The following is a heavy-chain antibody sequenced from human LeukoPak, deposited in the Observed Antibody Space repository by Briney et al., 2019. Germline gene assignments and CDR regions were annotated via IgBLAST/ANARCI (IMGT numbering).Heavy chain of an antibody. CDR3: ARRSPYSTGWSSYFDY. J-gene: IGHJ4*02. CDR2: VYRSGTT. CDR1: GGSISSTNW. Sequence: PSETLSLTCAVSGGSISSTNWWSWVRQPPGKGLEWIGEVYRSGTTNYKPSLKSRVTISLDKSRNHFSLKLTSVTAADSAVYYCARRSPYSTGWSSYFDYWGQGALVTVSS. D-gene: IGHD6-19*01. V-gene: IGHV4-4*02.